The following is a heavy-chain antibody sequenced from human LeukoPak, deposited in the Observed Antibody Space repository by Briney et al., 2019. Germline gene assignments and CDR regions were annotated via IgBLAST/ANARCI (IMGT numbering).Heavy chain of an antibody. CDR3: AKVPYSDYGSGRPPLDV. Sequence: GGSLRLSCAASGFTFSNYAMSWVRQAPGKGLEWVSTISNTGSDTYYADSVKGRFTIPRDNSENTLYLQMNNLRAEDTAIHYCAKVPYSDYGSGRPPLDVWGQGTTVAVSS. J-gene: IGHJ6*02. V-gene: IGHV3-23*01. D-gene: IGHD3-10*01. CDR1: GFTFSNYA. CDR2: ISNTGSDT.